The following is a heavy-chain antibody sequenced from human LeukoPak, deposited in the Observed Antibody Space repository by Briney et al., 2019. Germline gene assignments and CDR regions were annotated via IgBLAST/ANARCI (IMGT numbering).Heavy chain of an antibody. CDR3: AKRGVVIRVILVGFHKEAYYFDS. Sequence: PGGSLRLPCAVSGITLSNYAMSWVRQAPGKGLEWGAGISGSGGGTNYADSVKGRFTISRDNPKNTLYLQMNNVRADDTAVYFCAKRGVVIRVILVGFHKEAYYFDSWGQGALVTVSS. CDR2: ISGSGGGT. V-gene: IGHV3-23*01. D-gene: IGHD3-22*01. J-gene: IGHJ4*02. CDR1: GITLSNYA.